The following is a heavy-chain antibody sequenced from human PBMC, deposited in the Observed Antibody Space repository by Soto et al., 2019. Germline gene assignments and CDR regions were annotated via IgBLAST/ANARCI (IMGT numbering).Heavy chain of an antibody. CDR2: INAGNGNT. D-gene: IGHD6-6*01. CDR1: GYTFTSYA. Sequence: ASVKVSCKASGYTFTSYAMLWVRQAPGQRLEWMGWINAGNGNTKYSQKFQGRVTITRDTSASTAYMELSSLRSEDTAVYYCASYSSSXXXXXGMDVWGQGTTVTVSS. V-gene: IGHV1-3*01. J-gene: IGHJ6*02. CDR3: ASYSSSXXXXXGMDV.